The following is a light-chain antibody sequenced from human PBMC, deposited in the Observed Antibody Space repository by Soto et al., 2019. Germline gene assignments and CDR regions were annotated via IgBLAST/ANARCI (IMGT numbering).Light chain of an antibody. CDR1: SSDIGDNNY. CDR2: EVS. Sequence: QSALTQPASVSGSPGQSITISCTGTSSDIGDNNYVSWYQHHPGKAPRLMIYEVSYRPSGVSNRFSGSKSGNTASLTISGLQAEDEADYYCSSCTNSSTLYVFGTGTKVTVL. J-gene: IGLJ1*01. V-gene: IGLV2-14*01. CDR3: SSCTNSSTLYV.